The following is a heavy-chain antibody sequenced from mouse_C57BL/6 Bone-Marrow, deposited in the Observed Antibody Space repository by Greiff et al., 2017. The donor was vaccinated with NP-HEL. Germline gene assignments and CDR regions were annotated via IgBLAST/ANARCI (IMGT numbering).Heavy chain of an antibody. CDR3: GITTVVATSNYYAMDY. D-gene: IGHD1-1*01. CDR1: GYTFTSYG. J-gene: IGHJ4*01. CDR2: IYPRSGNT. Sequence: LVESGAELARPGASVKLSCKASGYTFTSYGISWVKQRTGQGLEWIGEIYPRSGNTYYNEKFKGKATLTADKSSSTAYMELRSLTSEDSAVYFCGITTVVATSNYYAMDYWGQGTSVTVSS. V-gene: IGHV1-81*01.